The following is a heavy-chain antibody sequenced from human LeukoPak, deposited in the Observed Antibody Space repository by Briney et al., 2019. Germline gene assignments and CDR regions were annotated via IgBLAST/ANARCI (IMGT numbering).Heavy chain of an antibody. V-gene: IGHV3-13*01. CDR1: GFNFKNYD. D-gene: IGHD3-16*01. CDR2: IGTVTDT. Sequence: GGSLRLSCAASGFNFKNYDFHWVRQAAGKRLEWVSGIGTVTDTFYLDSVEGRFTISRENAKNSFYLQMNGLRAGDTAVYYCARGWGGHGRSWGALDFWGQGILVTVSS. CDR3: ARGWGGHGRSWGALDF. J-gene: IGHJ4*02.